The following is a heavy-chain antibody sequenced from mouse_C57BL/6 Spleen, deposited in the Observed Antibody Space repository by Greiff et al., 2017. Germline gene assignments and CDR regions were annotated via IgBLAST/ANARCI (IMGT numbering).Heavy chain of an antibody. D-gene: IGHD1-1*01. Sequence: QVQLKQSGTELVKPGASVKLSCKASGYTFTSYWMHWVKQRPGQGLEWIGNINPSNGGTNYNEKFKSKATLTVDKSSSTAYMQLSSLTSEDSAVYYCARSHYYGSSSWFAYWGQGTLVTVSA. CDR2: INPSNGGT. V-gene: IGHV1-53*01. CDR3: ARSHYYGSSSWFAY. CDR1: GYTFTSYW. J-gene: IGHJ3*01.